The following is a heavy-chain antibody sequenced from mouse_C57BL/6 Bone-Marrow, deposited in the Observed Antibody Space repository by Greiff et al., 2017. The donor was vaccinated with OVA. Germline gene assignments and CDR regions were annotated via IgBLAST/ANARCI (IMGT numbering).Heavy chain of an antibody. CDR2: IYPGSGST. Sequence: QVQLQQPGAELVKPGASVKMSCKASGYTFTSYWITWVKQRPGQGLEWIGDIYPGSGSTNYNEKFKSKATLTVDTSSSTAYMQLSSLTSEDSAVYYCARDGDWDQRWYFDVWGTGTTVTVSS. D-gene: IGHD4-1*01. CDR3: ARDGDWDQRWYFDV. CDR1: GYTFTSYW. J-gene: IGHJ1*03. V-gene: IGHV1-55*01.